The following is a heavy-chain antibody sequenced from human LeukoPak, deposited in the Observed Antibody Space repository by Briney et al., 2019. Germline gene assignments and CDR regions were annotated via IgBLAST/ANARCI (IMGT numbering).Heavy chain of an antibody. CDR2: ISYDGSNK. V-gene: IGHV3-30-3*01. J-gene: IGHJ4*02. Sequence: GGSLRLSWAAAGFTFSSYAMHWGRQAPGKGLDWVAVISYDGSNKYYADSVKGRFTIARDNSKNALSLQMTSLRAEAPAVFYCARALDEGARCDYWGPGTLVTVSS. CDR3: ARALDEGARCDY. CDR1: GFTFSSYA.